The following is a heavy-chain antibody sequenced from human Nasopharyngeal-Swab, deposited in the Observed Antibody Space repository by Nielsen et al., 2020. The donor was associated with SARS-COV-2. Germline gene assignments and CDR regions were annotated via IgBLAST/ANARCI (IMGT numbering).Heavy chain of an antibody. Sequence: SETLSLTCAVSGCSISSSNWWSWVRQPPGKGLEWIGEIYHSGSTNYNPSLKSRVTISVDKSKNQFSLKLSSVTAADPAVYYCARGGVPAAIRYYYYMDVWGKGTTVTVSS. CDR3: ARGGVPAAIRYYYYMDV. J-gene: IGHJ6*03. D-gene: IGHD2-2*01. V-gene: IGHV4-4*02. CDR2: IYHSGST. CDR1: GCSISSSNW.